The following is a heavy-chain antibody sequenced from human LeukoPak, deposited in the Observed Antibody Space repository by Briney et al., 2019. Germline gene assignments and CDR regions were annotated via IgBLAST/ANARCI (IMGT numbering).Heavy chain of an antibody. CDR2: ISYDGSNK. V-gene: IGHV3-30*18. D-gene: IGHD3-22*01. Sequence: GRSLRLSCAAYGFTFSSYGMHWIRQAPGKGLEWVAVISYDGSNKYYADSEKGRFTIFRDNSKNTLYLQMNSLRAEDTAVYYCAKLGYDSSGYNFDYWGQGTLVTVSS. CDR3: AKLGYDSSGYNFDY. J-gene: IGHJ4*02. CDR1: GFTFSSYG.